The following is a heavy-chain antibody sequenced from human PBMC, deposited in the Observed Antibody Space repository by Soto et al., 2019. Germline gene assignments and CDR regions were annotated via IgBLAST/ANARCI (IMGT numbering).Heavy chain of an antibody. V-gene: IGHV4-30-2*01. CDR1: GGSISSGGYS. CDR2: IYHSGST. CDR3: VRVPDY. Sequence: SETLSLTCAVSGGSISSGGYSWGWIRQPPGKGLDWIGYIYHSGSTYYNPSLKSRVTISVDRSKNQFSLKLSSVTAADTAVYYCVRVPDYWGQGTLVTVSS. J-gene: IGHJ4*02.